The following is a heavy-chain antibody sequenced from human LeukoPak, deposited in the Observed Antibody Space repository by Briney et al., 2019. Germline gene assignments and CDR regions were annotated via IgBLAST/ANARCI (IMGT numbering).Heavy chain of an antibody. D-gene: IGHD1-1*01. CDR2: IHTSAGP. Sequence: SETLSLTCTVSGASISSYYWSWIRQPAEKGLEWIGRIHTSAGPSYNPSLKSRVTLSIDTSKNQFSLKLTSVTAADTAVYYCARKSATGQLDYWGQGTLVTVSS. V-gene: IGHV4-4*07. J-gene: IGHJ4*02. CDR1: GASISSYY. CDR3: ARKSATGQLDY.